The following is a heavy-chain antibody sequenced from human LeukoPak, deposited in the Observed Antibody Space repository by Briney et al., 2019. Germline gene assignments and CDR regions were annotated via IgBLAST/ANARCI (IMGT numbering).Heavy chain of an antibody. V-gene: IGHV4-59*01. CDR3: VRRIATTGIYGFDI. CDR2: VYYTGST. CDR1: GGSISTYY. J-gene: IGHJ3*02. D-gene: IGHD6-13*01. Sequence: PLETLSLTCTVSGGSISTYYWTWIRQPPGKGLEWIGYVYYTGSTNYNPSLKSRVTISIDTSKNQFSLKLSSVTAADTAMYYCVRRIATTGIYGFDIWGQGTMVTVSS.